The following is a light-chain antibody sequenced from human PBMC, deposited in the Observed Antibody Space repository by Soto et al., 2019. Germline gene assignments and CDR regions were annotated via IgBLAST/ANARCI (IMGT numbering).Light chain of an antibody. CDR1: NSDVGIYDF. Sequence: VLTQPASVSGTPGQSITISCTGSNSDVGIYDFVSWYQHHPGRAPKLIVSEVSHRPSGVSNRFSGSKSGNTASLTISGLQSEDEADYYCISYTSDDVRYVFGTGTKVTVL. CDR2: EVS. J-gene: IGLJ1*01. CDR3: ISYTSDDVRYV. V-gene: IGLV2-14*01.